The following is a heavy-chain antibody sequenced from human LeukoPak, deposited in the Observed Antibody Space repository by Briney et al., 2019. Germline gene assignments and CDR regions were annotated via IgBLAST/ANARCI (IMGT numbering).Heavy chain of an antibody. CDR3: AKYPYYYDSSGPYYYMDV. CDR1: GFTFSSYG. J-gene: IGHJ6*03. CDR2: ISYDGSNK. Sequence: PGGSLRLSCAASGFTFSSYGMHWVRQAPGKGLEWVAVISYDGSNKYYADSVKGRFTISRDNSKNTLYLQMNSLRAEDTAVYYCAKYPYYYDSSGPYYYMDVWGKGTTVTVSS. V-gene: IGHV3-30*18. D-gene: IGHD3-22*01.